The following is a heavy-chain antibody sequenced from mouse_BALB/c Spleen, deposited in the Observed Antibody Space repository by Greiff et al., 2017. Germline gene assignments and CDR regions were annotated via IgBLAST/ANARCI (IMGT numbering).Heavy chain of an antibody. CDR2: ISNLAYSI. Sequence: DVMLVESGGGLVQPGGSRKLSCAASGFTFSDYGMAWVRQAPGKGPEWVAFISNLAYSIYYADTVTGRFTISRENAKNTLYLEMSSLRSEDTAMYYCAREVRRAMDYWGQGTSVTVSS. V-gene: IGHV5-15*02. D-gene: IGHD2-14*01. J-gene: IGHJ4*01. CDR3: AREVRRAMDY. CDR1: GFTFSDYG.